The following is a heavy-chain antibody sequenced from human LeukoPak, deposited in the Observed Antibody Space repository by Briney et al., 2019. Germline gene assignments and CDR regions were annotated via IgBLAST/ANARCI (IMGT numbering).Heavy chain of an antibody. CDR3: ARDKFYYGSGSYSGYYMDV. V-gene: IGHV4-59*01. D-gene: IGHD3-10*01. Sequence: PSETLSLTCTVSGGSISSEYWSWIRHPPGKGLEWIGYSYYSGSTNYNPSRTSRVTISVDTSKNQFSLKLSSVPAADTAVYYCARDKFYYGSGSYSGYYMDVWGKGTTVTVSS. CDR2: SYYSGST. J-gene: IGHJ6*03. CDR1: GGSISSEY.